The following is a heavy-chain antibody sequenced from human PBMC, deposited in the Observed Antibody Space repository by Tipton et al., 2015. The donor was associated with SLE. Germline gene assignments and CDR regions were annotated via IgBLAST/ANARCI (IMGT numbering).Heavy chain of an antibody. V-gene: IGHV4-34*01. J-gene: IGHJ6*03. CDR1: SGSFSGYH. CDR3: ALGRTHHYYYYMDV. Sequence: TLSLTCAIYSGSFSGYHWSWIRQPPGKGLEWIGEINYSGSTNYNPSLKSRATISIGTSKNHLSLKLSSVTAADTAVYYCALGRTHHYYYYMDVWGKGTTVTISS. CDR2: INYSGST. D-gene: IGHD1-14*01.